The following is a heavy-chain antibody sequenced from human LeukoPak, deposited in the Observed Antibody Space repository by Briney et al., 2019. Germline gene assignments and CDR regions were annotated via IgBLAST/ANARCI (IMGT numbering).Heavy chain of an antibody. Sequence: PSETLSLTCTVSGGSISSYYWSWIRQPPGKGLEWIGYIYYSGSTNYNPSLKGRVTISVDTSKNQFSLKLSSVTAADTAVYYCARDRYCSGGSCYGVWGRGTLVTVSS. CDR3: ARDRYCSGGSCYGV. D-gene: IGHD2-15*01. CDR1: GGSISSYY. J-gene: IGHJ4*02. V-gene: IGHV4-59*01. CDR2: IYYSGST.